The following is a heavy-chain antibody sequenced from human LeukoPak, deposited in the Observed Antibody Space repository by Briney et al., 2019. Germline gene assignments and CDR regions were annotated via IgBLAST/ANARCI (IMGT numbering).Heavy chain of an antibody. D-gene: IGHD3-3*01. V-gene: IGHV4-61*02. Sequence: SETLSLTCTVSGGSISSGSYYWSWIRQPAGKGLEWIGRIYTSGSTNYNPSLKSRVTISVDTSKNQFSLKLSSVTAADTAVYYCARVVSPSKLEKTNYYYYYMDVWGKGTTVTVSS. CDR2: IYTSGST. J-gene: IGHJ6*03. CDR1: GGSISSGSYY. CDR3: ARVVSPSKLEKTNYYYYYMDV.